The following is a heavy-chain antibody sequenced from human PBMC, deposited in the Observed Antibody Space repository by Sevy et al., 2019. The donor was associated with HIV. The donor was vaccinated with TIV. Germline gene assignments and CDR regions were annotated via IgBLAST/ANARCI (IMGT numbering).Heavy chain of an antibody. CDR3: ARVALYSGSYYGY. J-gene: IGHJ4*02. Sequence: GGSLRLSYAASGFTFSDYYMSWIRQAPGKGLEWVSYISSSSSYTNYADSVKGRFTISRDNAKNSLYLQMNSLRAEDTAVYYCARVALYSGSYYGYWGQGTLVTVFS. V-gene: IGHV3-11*06. CDR1: GFTFSDYY. CDR2: ISSSSSYT. D-gene: IGHD1-26*01.